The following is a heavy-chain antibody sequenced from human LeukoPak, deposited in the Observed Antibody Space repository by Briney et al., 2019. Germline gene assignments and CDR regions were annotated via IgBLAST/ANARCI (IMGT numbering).Heavy chain of an antibody. D-gene: IGHD7-27*01. CDR1: GFTFSSYA. Sequence: GGSLRLSCAASGFTFSSYAMNWVRQAPRKRVKGVTGITDSGGNTYYADSVKGRFTISRDNSNNMVYLQMNSLRVEDMAKYYCAKAAGDTYYRVFDYWGQGILVTVSS. V-gene: IGHV3-23*01. CDR3: AKAAGDTYYRVFDY. CDR2: ITDSGGNT. J-gene: IGHJ4*02.